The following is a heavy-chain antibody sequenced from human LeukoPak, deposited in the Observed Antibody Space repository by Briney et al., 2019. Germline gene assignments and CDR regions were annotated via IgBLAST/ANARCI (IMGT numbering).Heavy chain of an antibody. CDR2: ISGSGGST. J-gene: IGHJ4*02. CDR1: GFTFSSYA. Sequence: GGSLRLSCAASGFTFSSYAMSWVRQAPGKGLEWVSAISGSGGSTYYADSVKGWFTISRDNSKNTLYLQMNSLRAEDTAVYYCAKTCSSTSCYPGDYWGQGTLVTVSS. D-gene: IGHD2-2*01. V-gene: IGHV3-23*01. CDR3: AKTCSSTSCYPGDY.